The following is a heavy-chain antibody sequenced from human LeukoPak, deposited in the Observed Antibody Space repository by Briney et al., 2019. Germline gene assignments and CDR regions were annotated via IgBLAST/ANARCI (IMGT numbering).Heavy chain of an antibody. CDR2: IYYSGST. V-gene: IGHV4-39*01. D-gene: IGHD2-21*02. CDR1: GGSISTSAYY. Sequence: SETLSLTCIVSGGSISTSAYYWGWIRQPPGEGLQWIGSIYYSGSTYYNPSLKSRVTISVDTSKNQFSLKLSSVTAADTAVYYCARSDLTAIKFDYWGQGTLVTVSS. CDR3: ARSDLTAIKFDY. J-gene: IGHJ4*02.